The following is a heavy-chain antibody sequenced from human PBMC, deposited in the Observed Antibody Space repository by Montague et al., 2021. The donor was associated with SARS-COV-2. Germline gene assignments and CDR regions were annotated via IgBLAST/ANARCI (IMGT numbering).Heavy chain of an antibody. J-gene: IGHJ3*01. D-gene: IGHD2-8*01. CDR2: IHSSASR. V-gene: IGHV4-59*11. CDR1: GGSISSHY. CDR3: ARYHCPNDICDGFDV. Sequence: SETLSLTCSVSGGSISSHYWSWIRHPPAKGLEWIGYIHSSASRNYSPPPKSRVTIPVDTSTNQVSLRLTSVTAADTAVYYCARYHCPNDICDGFDVWGQGTMVTVSS.